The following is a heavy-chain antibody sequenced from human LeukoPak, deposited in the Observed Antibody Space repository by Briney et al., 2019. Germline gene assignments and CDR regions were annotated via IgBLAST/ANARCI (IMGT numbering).Heavy chain of an antibody. Sequence: SETLSLTCTVSGGSISSYYWSWIRQPPGKGLEWIGYIYYSGSTNYNPSLKSRVTISVDTSKNQFSLKLSSVTAADTAVYYCAQSYTVFWFDPWGQGTWSPSPQ. V-gene: IGHV4-59*08. D-gene: IGHD2-2*02. J-gene: IGHJ5*02. CDR2: IYYSGST. CDR1: GGSISSYY. CDR3: AQSYTVFWFDP.